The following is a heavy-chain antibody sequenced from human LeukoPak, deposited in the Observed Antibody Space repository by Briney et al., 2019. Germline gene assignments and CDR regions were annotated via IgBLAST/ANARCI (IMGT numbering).Heavy chain of an antibody. CDR1: GFSFRTYS. D-gene: IGHD3-10*01. J-gene: IGHJ3*01. V-gene: IGHV3-21*01. CDR2: ISPTSWTI. CDR3: TRDAGQFVDRDVFDF. Sequence: PGGSLRLSCAASGFSFRTYSMNWVRQAPGRGLEWVSSISPTSWTIYQADSVKGRFTVSRDNAKHSVFLQMDSLRAEDEAVYYCTRDAGQFVDRDVFDFWGQGTMVTVSS.